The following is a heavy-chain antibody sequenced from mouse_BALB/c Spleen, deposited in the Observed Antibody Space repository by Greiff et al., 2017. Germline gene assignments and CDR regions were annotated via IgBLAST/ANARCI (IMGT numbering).Heavy chain of an antibody. V-gene: IGHV2-2*02. J-gene: IGHJ4*01. CDR3: ARKEIKTRGAMDY. CDR1: GFSLTSYG. Sequence: QVQLKQSGPGLVQPSQSLSITCTVSGFSLTSYGVHWVRQSPGKGLEWLGVIWSGGSTDYNAAFISRLSISKHNSKSQVFFKMNSLQANDTAIYYCARKEIKTRGAMDYWGQGTAVTVAS. CDR2: IWSGGST. D-gene: IGHD2-4*01.